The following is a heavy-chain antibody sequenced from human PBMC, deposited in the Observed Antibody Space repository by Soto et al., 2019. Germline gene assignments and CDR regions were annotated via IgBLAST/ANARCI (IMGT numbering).Heavy chain of an antibody. Sequence: QVQLVESGGGLVKTGGSPRLSCAASGFTFSDYYMSWIRQAPGKGLEWVSYISSSGSTIYYADSVKGRFTISRDNAKNALYLQMNSLRAADTAVYYCARKPYSSSWSDYWGQGTLVTVSS. CDR2: ISSSGSTI. V-gene: IGHV3-11*01. CDR3: ARKPYSSSWSDY. D-gene: IGHD6-13*01. CDR1: GFTFSDYY. J-gene: IGHJ4*02.